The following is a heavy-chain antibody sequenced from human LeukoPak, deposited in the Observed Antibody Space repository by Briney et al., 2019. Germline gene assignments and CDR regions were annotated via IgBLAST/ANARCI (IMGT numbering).Heavy chain of an antibody. CDR3: ARGYSYGYIIDY. D-gene: IGHD5-18*01. J-gene: IGHJ4*02. CDR2: INPNSGGT. V-gene: IGHV1-2*04. CDR1: GYTFTGYY. Sequence: GASVKVSCKASGYTFTGYYMHWVRQAPGQGLEWMGWINPNSGGTNYAQKFQGWVTMTRDTSISTAYMELSRLRSDDTAAYYCARGYSYGYIIDYWGQGTLVTVSS.